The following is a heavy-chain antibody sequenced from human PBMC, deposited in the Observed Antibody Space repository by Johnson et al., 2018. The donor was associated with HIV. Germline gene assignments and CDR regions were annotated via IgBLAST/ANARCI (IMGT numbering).Heavy chain of an antibody. CDR3: AKDTEPIFWYSSGWTLGVHAFDI. Sequence: VQLVESGGGLVQPGGSLRLSCAASGFTFSSYAMSWVRQAPGKGLEWVSVISGSGGSTYYADSVKGRFTISRDNSKNTLYLQMNSLTAEDTAVYYWAKDTEPIFWYSSGWTLGVHAFDIWGQGTMVTVSS. J-gene: IGHJ3*02. CDR1: GFTFSSYA. V-gene: IGHV3-23*04. D-gene: IGHD6-19*01. CDR2: ISGSGGST.